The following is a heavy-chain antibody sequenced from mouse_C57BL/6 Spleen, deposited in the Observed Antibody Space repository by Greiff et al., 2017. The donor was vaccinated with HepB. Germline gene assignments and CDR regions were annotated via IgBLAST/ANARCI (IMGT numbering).Heavy chain of an antibody. V-gene: IGHV1-82*01. CDR3: ARDYYGSSYDAMDY. Sequence: QVQLQQSGPELVKPGASVKISCKASGYAFSSSWMNWVKQRPGKGLEWIGRIYPGDGDTNYNGKFKGKATLTADKSSSTAYMQLSSLTSEYSAVYFCARDYYGSSYDAMDYWGQGTSVTVSS. CDR1: GYAFSSSW. J-gene: IGHJ4*01. CDR2: IYPGDGDT. D-gene: IGHD1-1*01.